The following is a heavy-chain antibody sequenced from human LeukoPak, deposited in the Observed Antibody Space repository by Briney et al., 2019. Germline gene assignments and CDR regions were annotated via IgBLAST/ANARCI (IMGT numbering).Heavy chain of an antibody. Sequence: GGSLRLSCATSGFTFSNYEMNWVRQAPGKGLEWISYLTTSGSTKYYADSVKGRFTISRDNAKNSLFLQMNRLRVEDTAVYYCAKGSRGSCRGAYCYSFDNWGQGAVVTVSS. D-gene: IGHD2-21*02. V-gene: IGHV3-48*03. CDR3: AKGSRGSCRGAYCYSFDN. CDR2: LTTSGSTK. CDR1: GFTFSNYE. J-gene: IGHJ4*02.